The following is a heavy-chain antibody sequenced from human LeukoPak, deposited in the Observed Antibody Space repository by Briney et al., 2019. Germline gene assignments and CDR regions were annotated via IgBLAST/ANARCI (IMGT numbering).Heavy chain of an antibody. J-gene: IGHJ4*02. D-gene: IGHD1-1*01. CDR1: GGSISSSSYY. V-gene: IGHV4-39*01. CDR2: IYYSGST. CDR3: ARLPLRVPRPDY. Sequence: RPSETLSLTCTVSGGSISSSSYYWGWIRQPPGKGLEWIGSIYYSGSTYYNPSLKSRVTISVDTPKNQFSLKLSSVTAADTAVYYCARLPLRVPRPDYWGQGTLVTVSS.